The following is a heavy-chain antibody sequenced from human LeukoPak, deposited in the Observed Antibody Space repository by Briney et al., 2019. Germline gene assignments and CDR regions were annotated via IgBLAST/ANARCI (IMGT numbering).Heavy chain of an antibody. CDR2: IYYSGST. CDR1: GGSISSSSFY. J-gene: IGHJ3*02. V-gene: IGHV4-39*01. Sequence: SETLPLTCTVSGGSISSSSFYWGCIRQPPGKGLEWIGSIYYSGSTYYNPSLKSRVTISVDTSKNQFSLKLNSVTAADTAVYYCARSYCSSTSCYAVGAFDIWGQETMDTVSS. CDR3: ARSYCSSTSCYAVGAFDI. D-gene: IGHD2-2*01.